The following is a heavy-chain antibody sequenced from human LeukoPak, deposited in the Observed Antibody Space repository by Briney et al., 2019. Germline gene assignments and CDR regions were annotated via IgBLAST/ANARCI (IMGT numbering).Heavy chain of an antibody. J-gene: IGHJ4*02. V-gene: IGHV3-23*01. D-gene: IGHD6-19*01. CDR1: GFTVSSNY. CDR3: AKDPGFIAVAGGFDY. Sequence: PGGSLRLSCAASGFTVSSNYMSWVRQAPGKGLEWVSAISGSGGSTYYADSVKGRFTISRDNSKNTLYLQMNSLRAEDTAVYYCAKDPGFIAVAGGFDYWGQGTLVTVSS. CDR2: ISGSGGST.